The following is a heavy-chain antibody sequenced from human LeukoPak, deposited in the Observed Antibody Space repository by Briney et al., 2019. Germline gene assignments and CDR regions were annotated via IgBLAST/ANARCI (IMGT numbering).Heavy chain of an antibody. CDR1: GFTFDDYA. J-gene: IGHJ4*02. V-gene: IGHV3-9*01. CDR3: ASDRRPLTGYNAQDY. CDR2: IDWNSRST. Sequence: GGSLRLSCAASGFTFDDYAMQWVRLSPGKGLEWVSRIDWNSRSTVYADSVRGRFTISRDNAKNSLYLQMNSLRPEDTALYYCASDRRPLTGYNAQDYWGQGTLVTVSS. D-gene: IGHD3-9*01.